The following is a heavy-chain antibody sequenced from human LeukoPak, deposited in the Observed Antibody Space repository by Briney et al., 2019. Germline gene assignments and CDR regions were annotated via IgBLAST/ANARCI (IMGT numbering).Heavy chain of an antibody. J-gene: IGHJ4*02. CDR2: INHSGST. CDR3: ARKAAVVAATLEGFDY. Sequence: SETLSLTCAVYGGSFSGYYWSWIRQPPGKGLEWIGEINHSGSTNYNPSLKSRVTISVDTSKNQFSLKLSSVTAADTAVYYCARKAAVVAATLEGFDYWGQGTLVTVSS. CDR1: GGSFSGYY. D-gene: IGHD2-15*01. V-gene: IGHV4-34*01.